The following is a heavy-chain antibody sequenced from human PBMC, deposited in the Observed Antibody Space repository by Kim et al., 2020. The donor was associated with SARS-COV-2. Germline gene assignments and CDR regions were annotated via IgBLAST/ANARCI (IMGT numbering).Heavy chain of an antibody. CDR2: ISYDGSNK. CDR3: AREVWGDCSGGSCPTGMDY. Sequence: GGSLRLSCAASGFTFSSYAMHWVRQAPGKGLEWVAVISYDGSNKYYADSVKGRFTISRDNSKNTLYLQMNSLRAEDTAVYYCAREVWGDCSGGSCPTGMDYWGQGTLVTVSS. J-gene: IGHJ4*02. D-gene: IGHD2-15*01. CDR1: GFTFSSYA. V-gene: IGHV3-30-3*01.